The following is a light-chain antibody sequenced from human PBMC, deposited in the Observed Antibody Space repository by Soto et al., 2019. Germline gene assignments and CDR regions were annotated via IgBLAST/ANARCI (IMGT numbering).Light chain of an antibody. CDR2: EDN. V-gene: IGLV6-57*03. CDR1: SGSIASNY. CDR3: QSYDSSDPWV. J-gene: IGLJ3*02. Sequence: NFMLTQPHSVSESPGKTVTISCTRSSGSIASNYVQWYQQRPGSAPTTVIYEDNQRPSGVPDRFSGSIDSSSNSASLTISGLQTEDEADYYCQSYDSSDPWVFGGGPKLTVL.